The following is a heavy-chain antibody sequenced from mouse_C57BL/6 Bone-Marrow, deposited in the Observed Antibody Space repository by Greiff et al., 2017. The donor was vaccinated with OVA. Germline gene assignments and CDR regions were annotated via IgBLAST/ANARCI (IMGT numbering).Heavy chain of an antibody. V-gene: IGHV1-62-2*01. CDR3: ARHEIYYYGSSYRYFDV. CDR1: GYTFTEYT. CDR2: FYPGSGSI. J-gene: IGHJ1*03. Sequence: QVQLKQSGAELVKPGASVKLSCKASGYTFTEYTIHWVKQRSGQGLEWIGWFYPGSGSIKYNEKFKDKATLTADKSSSTVYMELSRLTSEDSAVYFCARHEIYYYGSSYRYFDVWGTGTTVTVSS. D-gene: IGHD1-1*01.